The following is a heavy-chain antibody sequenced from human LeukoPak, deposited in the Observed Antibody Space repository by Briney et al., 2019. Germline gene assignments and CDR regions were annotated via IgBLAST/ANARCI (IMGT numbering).Heavy chain of an antibody. D-gene: IGHD1-1*01. CDR2: IKSKTYGGTA. V-gene: IGHV3-15*01. J-gene: IGHJ6*02. CDR1: GFTFSNAW. Sequence: GGSLRLSCATSGFTFSNAWMTWVRQAPGKGLEWVGRIKSKTYGGTADYAAPVKDRFTISRDDSKTTLYLQMNSLKTEDTAVYYCTRDGSRYYGMDVWGQGTTVTVSS. CDR3: TRDGSRYYGMDV.